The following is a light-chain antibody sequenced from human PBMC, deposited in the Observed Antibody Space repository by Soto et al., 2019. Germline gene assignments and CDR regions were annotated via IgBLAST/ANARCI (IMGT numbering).Light chain of an antibody. V-gene: IGKV3-15*01. CDR3: QQYNNWPPWT. CDR2: DAS. J-gene: IGKJ1*01. CDR1: QTVSSN. Sequence: EIVMTQSRATLSVSPGERATLSCRASQTVSSNLAWYQQKPGQAPRLLIYDASTRASGIPARFSGSGSGTEFTLTISSLQSEDFAVYYCQQYNNWPPWTFGQGTKVEIK.